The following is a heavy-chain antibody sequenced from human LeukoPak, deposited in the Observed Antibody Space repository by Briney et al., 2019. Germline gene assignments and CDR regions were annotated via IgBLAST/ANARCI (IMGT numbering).Heavy chain of an antibody. J-gene: IGHJ4*02. D-gene: IGHD5-18*01. V-gene: IGHV1-46*01. CDR2: INPSGGNT. Sequence: GASVKVSCKASGDTFSSYYMHWVRQAPGQGLEWMGIINPSGGNTSYAQKFQGRVTMTRDMSTSTAYMELRSLRSDDTAVYYCARDPGGYSYGIFDYWGQGTLVTVSS. CDR3: ARDPGGYSYGIFDY. CDR1: GDTFSSYY.